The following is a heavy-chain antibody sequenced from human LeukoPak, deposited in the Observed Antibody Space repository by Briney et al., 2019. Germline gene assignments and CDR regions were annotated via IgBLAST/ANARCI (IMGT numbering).Heavy chain of an antibody. V-gene: IGHV3-53*01. J-gene: IGHJ5*02. Sequence: PGGSLRLSCAASGFTVGYNYMTWVRQAPGKGLEWVAAIYNSGSTYYADSVKGRFTISRDNSKNTLYLQMNSLRAEDTAVYYCAKDPYSSSWSYNWFDPWGQGTLVTVSS. CDR3: AKDPYSSSWSYNWFDP. CDR2: IYNSGST. D-gene: IGHD6-13*01. CDR1: GFTVGYNY.